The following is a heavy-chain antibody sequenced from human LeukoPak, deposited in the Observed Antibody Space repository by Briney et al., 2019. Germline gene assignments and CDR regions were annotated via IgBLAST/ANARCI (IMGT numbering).Heavy chain of an antibody. CDR1: GYTFTSYG. V-gene: IGHV1-18*01. CDR3: ARGGITIFGLVIEGVGYYFDY. CDR2: ISAYNGNT. D-gene: IGHD3-3*01. Sequence: GASVKVSCKASGYTFTSYGISWVRQAPGQGLEWMGWISAYNGNTNYAQKLQGRVTMTTDTSTSTAYMELRSLRSDDTAVYYCARGGITIFGLVIEGVGYYFDYWGQGTLVTVSS. J-gene: IGHJ4*02.